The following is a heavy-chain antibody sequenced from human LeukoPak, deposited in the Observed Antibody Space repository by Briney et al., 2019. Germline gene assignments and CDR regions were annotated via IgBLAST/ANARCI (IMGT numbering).Heavy chain of an antibody. D-gene: IGHD6-13*01. V-gene: IGHV3-7*01. CDR2: IKQDGSEK. CDR3: ARGSREQQLVPYVNY. J-gene: IGHJ4*02. CDR1: GFTFSSYW. Sequence: PEGSLRLSCAASGFTFSSYWMSWVRQAPGKGLEWVANIKQDGSEKYYVDSVKGRFTISRDNAKNSLYLQMNSLRAEDTAVYYCARGSREQQLVPYVNYWGQGTLVTVSS.